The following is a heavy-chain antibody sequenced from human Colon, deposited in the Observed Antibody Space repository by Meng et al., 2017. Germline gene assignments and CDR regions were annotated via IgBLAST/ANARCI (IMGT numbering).Heavy chain of an antibody. CDR1: GDSVSSNCAA. CDR2: TYYRSKWYN. V-gene: IGHV6-1*01. J-gene: IGHJ4*02. Sequence: LKQSGPGLVSTPQTLSRTCSLSGDSVSSNCAAWNWIRHSPSRGLEWLGRTYYRSKWYNGYAVSVKSRITINPDTSKNQFSLQLNSVTPEDTAMYYCARSGSSGWIDYWGQGPLVTVSS. D-gene: IGHD6-19*01. CDR3: ARSGSSGWIDY.